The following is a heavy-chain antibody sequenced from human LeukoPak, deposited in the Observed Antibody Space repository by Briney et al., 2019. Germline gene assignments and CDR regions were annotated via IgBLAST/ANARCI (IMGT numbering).Heavy chain of an antibody. CDR2: ISGSGGST. J-gene: IGHJ4*02. V-gene: IGHV3-23*01. CDR3: VRDWGYDSSGYWQKYFDT. D-gene: IGHD3-22*01. CDR1: GFTFSSYA. Sequence: GGSLRLSCAASGFTFSSYAMSWVRQAPGKGLEWVSAISGSGGSTYYADSVKGRFTISRDNAKNTLYLQMNTLRAEDTAVYYCVRDWGYDSSGYWQKYFDTWGEGTLVTVSS.